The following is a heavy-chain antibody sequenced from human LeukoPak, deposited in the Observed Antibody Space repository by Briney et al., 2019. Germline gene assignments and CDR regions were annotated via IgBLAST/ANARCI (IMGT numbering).Heavy chain of an antibody. Sequence: GGSLRLSCAASGFTFTSYAMHWVRQAPGKGLEWVSSISGSGGSTWYADSVKGRFTISRDNSKNTLYLQMNSLRAEDTAVYYCARLVPRYNWNPGYFDYWGQGTLVTVSS. V-gene: IGHV3-23*01. CDR1: GFTFTSYA. D-gene: IGHD1-1*01. CDR3: ARLVPRYNWNPGYFDY. CDR2: ISGSGGST. J-gene: IGHJ4*02.